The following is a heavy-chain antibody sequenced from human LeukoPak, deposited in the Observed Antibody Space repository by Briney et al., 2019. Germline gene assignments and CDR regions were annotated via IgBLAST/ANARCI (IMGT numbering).Heavy chain of an antibody. CDR2: IYSDNT. D-gene: IGHD4/OR15-4a*01. CDR3: ARRAGAYSHLYDY. Sequence: PGGSLRLSCTVSGFTVSSNSMSWVRQAPGKGLEWVSFIYSDNTHYSDSVKGRFTISRDNSKNTLYLQMNSLRAEDTAVYYCARRAGAYSHLYDYWGQGTLVIVSS. V-gene: IGHV3-53*01. J-gene: IGHJ4*02. CDR1: GFTVSSNS.